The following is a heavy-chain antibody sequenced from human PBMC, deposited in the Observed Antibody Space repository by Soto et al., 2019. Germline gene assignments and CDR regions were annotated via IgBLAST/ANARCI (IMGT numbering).Heavy chain of an antibody. Sequence: QVQLVESGGGVVQPGRSLRLSCAASGFTFSTHAMHWVRQAPGKGLECVAIVSFDGSNKYYADSVKGRFTISRDNSKNTLYLQMSGLTPEDTAVYYCARDQTGITTTGGGRIEHWGQGTLVTGSS. J-gene: IGHJ4*02. D-gene: IGHD1-20*01. CDR3: ARDQTGITTTGGGRIEH. CDR1: GFTFSTHA. CDR2: VSFDGSNK. V-gene: IGHV3-30-3*01.